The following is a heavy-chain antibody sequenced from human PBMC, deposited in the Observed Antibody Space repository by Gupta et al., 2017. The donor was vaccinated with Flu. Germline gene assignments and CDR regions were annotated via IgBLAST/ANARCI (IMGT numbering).Heavy chain of an antibody. J-gene: IGHJ6*03. CDR3: AKDGPWTASCPYYCYYMDV. V-gene: IGHV3-30*18. CDR1: GFTFSSYG. CDR2: IASDGSHK. Sequence: QMQLVESGGGVVQFGTSLRLSCAASGFTFSSYGMHWVRQAPGKGLEWVADIASDGSHKDYADSVRGRFTISRDNSKNTLSLEMDSLRVEDPAVYYCAKDGPWTASCPYYCYYMDVWCEGTTVNVSS. D-gene: IGHD2-2*01.